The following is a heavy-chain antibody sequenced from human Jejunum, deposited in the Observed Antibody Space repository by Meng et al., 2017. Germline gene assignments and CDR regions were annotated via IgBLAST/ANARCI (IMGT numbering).Heavy chain of an antibody. CDR1: CGSLSSGSPY. Sequence: QLQLQESGPGLVKPSETLFPSCTFSCGSLSSGSPYWGWIRQSPGKGLEWIGTAYYSGSSYYNPSLRSRVIILVDTSKNQFSLRLSSVTAADTAVYYCARQMDSEYDEGYFFDYWGQGILVTVSS. CDR3: ARQMDSEYDEGYFFDY. J-gene: IGHJ4*02. CDR2: AYYSGSS. V-gene: IGHV4-39*01. D-gene: IGHD2-2*03.